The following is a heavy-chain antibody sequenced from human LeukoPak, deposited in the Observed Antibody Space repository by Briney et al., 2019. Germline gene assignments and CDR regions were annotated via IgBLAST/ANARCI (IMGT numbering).Heavy chain of an antibody. CDR2: IIPIFGTA. CDR3: AREGGDDSTRFAFDI. J-gene: IGHJ3*02. Sequence: SVKVSCKASGGTFSSYAISWVRQAPGQGLEWMGGIIPIFGTANYAQKFQGRVTVTADKSTSTAYMELSSLRSEDTAVYYCAREGGDDSTRFAFDIWGQGTMVTVSS. D-gene: IGHD2-2*01. CDR1: GGTFSSYA. V-gene: IGHV1-69*06.